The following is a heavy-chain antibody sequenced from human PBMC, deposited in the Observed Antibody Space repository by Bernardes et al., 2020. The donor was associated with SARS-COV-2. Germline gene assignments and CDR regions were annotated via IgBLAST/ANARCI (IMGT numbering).Heavy chain of an antibody. J-gene: IGHJ4*02. CDR3: ARADVWRSSPYYFDY. CDR2: KGSNK. V-gene: IGHV3-33*01. D-gene: IGHD3-16*01. Sequence: KGSNKYYADSVKGRFTISRDNSKNTLYLQMNSLRAEDTAVYYCARADVWRSSPYYFDYWGQGTLVRVAS.